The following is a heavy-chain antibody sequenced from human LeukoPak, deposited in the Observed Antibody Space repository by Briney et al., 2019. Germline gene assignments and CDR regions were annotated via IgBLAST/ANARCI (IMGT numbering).Heavy chain of an antibody. CDR2: ISAYNGNT. J-gene: IGHJ4*02. V-gene: IGHV1-18*01. D-gene: IGHD3-22*01. CDR1: GYTFSSHD. Sequence: ASVKVSCKASGYTFSSHDINWVRQAPGQGLEWMGWISAYNGNTNYAQKLQGRVTMTTDTSTSTAYTELRSLTSDDTAVYYCARVSDLGYYDSSGIDYWGQGTLITVSS. CDR3: ARVSDLGYYDSSGIDY.